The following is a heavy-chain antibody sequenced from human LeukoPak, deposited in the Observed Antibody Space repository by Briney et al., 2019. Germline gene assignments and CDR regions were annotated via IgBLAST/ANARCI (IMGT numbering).Heavy chain of an antibody. CDR1: GYTFTSYY. J-gene: IGHJ5*02. Sequence: ASVKVSCKASGYTFTSYYMHWVRQAPGQGLEWMGIVNPSGGSTSYAQKFQGRVTMTRDMSTSTVYMELSSLRSEDTAVYYCARAGRIAAAGCWFDPWGQGTLVTVSS. V-gene: IGHV1-46*01. CDR2: VNPSGGST. CDR3: ARAGRIAAAGCWFDP. D-gene: IGHD6-13*01.